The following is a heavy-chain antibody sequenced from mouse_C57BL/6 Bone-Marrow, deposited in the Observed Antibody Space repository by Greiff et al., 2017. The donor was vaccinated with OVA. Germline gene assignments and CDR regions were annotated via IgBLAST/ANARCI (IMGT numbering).Heavy chain of an antibody. D-gene: IGHD1-1*01. CDR1: GYSITSGYY. CDR2: ISYDGSN. J-gene: IGHJ2*01. CDR3: ARAHYYGSSYDY. Sequence: VQLQQSGPGLVKPSQSLSLTCSVTGYSITSGYYWNWIRQFPGNKLEWMGYISYDGSNNYNPSLKNRISITRDTSKNQFFLKLNSVTTEDTATYYCARAHYYGSSYDYWGQGTTLTVSS. V-gene: IGHV3-6*01.